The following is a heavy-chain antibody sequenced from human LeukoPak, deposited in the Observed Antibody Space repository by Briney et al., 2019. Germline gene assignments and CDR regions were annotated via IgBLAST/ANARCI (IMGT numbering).Heavy chain of an antibody. CDR3: ARGTYSGSYSVVY. Sequence: GDSVKVSCKASGYTLTSYDINWVRQATGQGLEWMGWMNPNSGNTGYAQKCHGRVSMTTNPSISTAYMELSSMRSEDTAVYYCARGTYSGSYSVVYWGQGPLVTVSS. V-gene: IGHV1-8*01. J-gene: IGHJ4*02. CDR1: GYTLTSYD. D-gene: IGHD1-26*01. CDR2: MNPNSGNT.